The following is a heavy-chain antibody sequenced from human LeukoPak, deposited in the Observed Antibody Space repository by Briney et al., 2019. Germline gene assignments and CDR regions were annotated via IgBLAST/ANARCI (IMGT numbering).Heavy chain of an antibody. CDR3: ARDRDSSGYRG. D-gene: IGHD3-22*01. J-gene: IGHJ4*02. V-gene: IGHV4-39*07. CDR2: IYYSGST. Sequence: PSETLSLTCTVSGGSISSSSYYWGWIRQPPGKGLEWIGSIYYSGSTYYNPSLKSRVTISVDTSKNQFSLKLSSVTAADTAVYYCARDRDSSGYRGWGQGTLVTVSS. CDR1: GGSISSSSYY.